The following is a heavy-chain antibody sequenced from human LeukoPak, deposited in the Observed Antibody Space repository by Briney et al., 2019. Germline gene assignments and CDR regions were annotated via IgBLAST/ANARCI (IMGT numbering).Heavy chain of an antibody. CDR3: ARGAEGFGEPNFDY. CDR1: GGSISSGSYY. J-gene: IGHJ4*02. D-gene: IGHD3-10*01. CDR2: IYTSGST. V-gene: IGHV4-61*02. Sequence: SETLSLTCTVSGGSISSGSYYWSWIRQPAGKGLEWIGRIYTSGSTNYNPSLKSRVTISVDTSKNQFSLKLSSVTAADTAVYYCARGAEGFGEPNFDYWGQGTLVTVSS.